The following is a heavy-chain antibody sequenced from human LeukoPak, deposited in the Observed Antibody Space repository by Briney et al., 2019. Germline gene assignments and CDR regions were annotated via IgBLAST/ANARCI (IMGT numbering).Heavy chain of an antibody. CDR2: IYYSGST. Sequence: PSETLSLTCTVSGGSISSHYWSWIRQPPGKGLEWIGYIYYSGSTNYNPSLKSRVTISVDTSKNQFSLKLSSVTAADTAVYYCARHVSSDDSSGYYYVGAFDIWGQGTMVTVSS. CDR3: ARHVSSDDSSGYYYVGAFDI. D-gene: IGHD3-22*01. V-gene: IGHV4-59*08. J-gene: IGHJ3*02. CDR1: GGSISSHY.